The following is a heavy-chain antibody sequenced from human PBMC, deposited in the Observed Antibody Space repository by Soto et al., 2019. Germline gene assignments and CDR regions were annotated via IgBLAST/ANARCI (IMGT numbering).Heavy chain of an antibody. Sequence: SETLSLTCTVSGDSISSYYWSWIRQPPGKELEWIGYIYYSGSTNYNPSLKSRVTISADTSKNQFSLKLRSVTAADTAVYYCARGAIAAQAFDSWGQGTMVTVS. V-gene: IGHV4-59*13. J-gene: IGHJ4*02. D-gene: IGHD6-13*01. CDR3: ARGAIAAQAFDS. CDR2: IYYSGST. CDR1: GDSISSYY.